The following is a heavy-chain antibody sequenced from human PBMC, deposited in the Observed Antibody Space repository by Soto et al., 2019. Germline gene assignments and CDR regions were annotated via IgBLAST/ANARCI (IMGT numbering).Heavy chain of an antibody. CDR1: GFTFSSYA. CDR2: ISYDGSNK. V-gene: IGHV3-30-3*01. Sequence: QVQLVESGGGVVQPGRSLRLSCAASGFTFSSYAMHWVRQAPGKGLEWVAVISYDGSNKYYADSVKGRFTISRDNSKNTLYLQMNSLRAEDKVVYYCARVEMATPDAFDIWGQGTMVTVSS. J-gene: IGHJ3*02. D-gene: IGHD5-12*01. CDR3: ARVEMATPDAFDI.